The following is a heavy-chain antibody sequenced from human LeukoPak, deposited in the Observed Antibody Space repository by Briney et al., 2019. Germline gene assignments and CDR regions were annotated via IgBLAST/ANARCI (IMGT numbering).Heavy chain of an antibody. Sequence: SETLSLTCTVYGGSFSGYYWSWIRQPPGKGLEWIGSIYYSGSTYYSPSLKSRVTISVDTSKNQFSLKLSSVTAADTAVYYCARGDGGSSTVPIYWFDSWGQGTLVTVSS. J-gene: IGHJ5*01. D-gene: IGHD4-17*01. CDR2: IYYSGST. V-gene: IGHV4-34*01. CDR3: ARGDGGSSTVPIYWFDS. CDR1: GGSFSGYY.